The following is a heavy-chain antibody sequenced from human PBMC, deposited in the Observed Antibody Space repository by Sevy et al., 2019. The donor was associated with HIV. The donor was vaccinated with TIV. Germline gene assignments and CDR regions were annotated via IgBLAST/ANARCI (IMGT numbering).Heavy chain of an antibody. CDR2: IKNNSDGATT. CDR3: ATAPGTGY. V-gene: IGHV3-15*01. D-gene: IGHD3-10*01. Sequence: GGSLRLSCAASGFSLETLWIHWVRQAPGKGLEWVGRIKNNSDGATTDYAAPLEGRFTMSRDDSENKIYLQINNVKIADTAVYYCATAPGTGYWGQGTLVTVSS. J-gene: IGHJ4*02. CDR1: GFSLETLW.